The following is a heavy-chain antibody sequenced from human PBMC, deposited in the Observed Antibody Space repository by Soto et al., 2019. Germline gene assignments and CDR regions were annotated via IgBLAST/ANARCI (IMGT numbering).Heavy chain of an antibody. CDR2: FYYTGST. Sequence: QLQLHESGPGLVKPSETLSLTCTVSGGSISSSNYYWAWIHQPPGKGLEWIGSFYYTGSTYYNPSLKSRVTISVDTSKNQFSLKLSSVTAADTAVYYCARPIEGGSSGYYHWGQGTLVTVSS. D-gene: IGHD3-22*01. CDR1: GGSISSSNYY. V-gene: IGHV4-39*01. J-gene: IGHJ5*02. CDR3: ARPIEGGSSGYYH.